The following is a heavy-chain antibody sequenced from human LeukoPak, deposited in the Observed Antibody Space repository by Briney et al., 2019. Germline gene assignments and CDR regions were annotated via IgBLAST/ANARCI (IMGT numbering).Heavy chain of an antibody. D-gene: IGHD6-13*01. CDR1: GYTFTTYY. CDR3: ARGRIPATRSYFDY. CDR2: INPSNGST. J-gene: IGHJ4*02. Sequence: ASVKVSCKASGYTFTTYYMHWVRQAPGQGLEWMGIINPSNGSTTYAQSFQGRVTMTRDTSTTTVYMELSSLRSEDTAVYYCARGRIPATRSYFDYWGQGTLVTVSS. V-gene: IGHV1-46*01.